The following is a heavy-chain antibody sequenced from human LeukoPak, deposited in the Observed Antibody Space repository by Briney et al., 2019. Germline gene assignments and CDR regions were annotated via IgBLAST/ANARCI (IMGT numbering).Heavy chain of an antibody. J-gene: IGHJ4*02. D-gene: IGHD3-22*01. CDR2: DQNRRTT. Sequence: SETVSLICTVSVRSIRSYYWRWMRQPPGEGVEGIGHDQNRRTTKYIPSLNSRVTISMDTSKNQFSLKLTPVTAEDTAIYYCAKVVNDGYSDYWGQGTLVTVSS. CDR1: VRSIRSYY. V-gene: IGHV4-4*08. CDR3: AKVVNDGYSDY.